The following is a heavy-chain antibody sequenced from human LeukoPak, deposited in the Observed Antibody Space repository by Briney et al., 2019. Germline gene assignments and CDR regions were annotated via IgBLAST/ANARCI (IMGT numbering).Heavy chain of an antibody. CDR2: MNPNSGNT. V-gene: IGHV1-8*01. CDR1: GFPFTMYY. D-gene: IGHD6-13*01. J-gene: IGHJ3*02. CDR3: ARVTAAGTWTFDI. Sequence: ASVKVSCKASGFPFTMYYIHWVRQAPGQGFEWMGWMNPNSGNTGYAQKFQGRVTMTRNISITTAYMELTDLRSEDTAVYYCARVTAAGTWTFDIWGQGTTVTVSS.